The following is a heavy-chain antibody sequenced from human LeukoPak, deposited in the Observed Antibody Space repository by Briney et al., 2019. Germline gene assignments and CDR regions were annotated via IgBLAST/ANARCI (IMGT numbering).Heavy chain of an antibody. CDR1: GFTFTNYG. CDR2: IWYDGSTK. D-gene: IGHD3-22*01. J-gene: IGHJ4*02. V-gene: IGHV3-33*06. CDR3: AKWDTDRSGYPTYYFDY. Sequence: GGSLRLSCAASGFTFTNYGMHWVRQAPGKGLEWVALIWYDGSTKYYGDSVKGRFTISRDNSKNRLYLQMNSLSAEDTAVYYCAKWDTDRSGYPTYYFDYWGQGTLVTVSS.